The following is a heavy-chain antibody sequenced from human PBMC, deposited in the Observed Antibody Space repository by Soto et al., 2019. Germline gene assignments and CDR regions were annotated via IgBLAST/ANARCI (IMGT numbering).Heavy chain of an antibody. Sequence: WGSLRLSCVASGFTFSTYDINWVRHSPGKGLEWVSSINRASIYIYYADSVRGRFTISRDNAKNSLYLQMDSLRVEDTAVYYCARRTVTTYHYFDYWGQGTLVTVSS. CDR1: GFTFSTYD. V-gene: IGHV3-21*01. CDR2: INRASIYI. J-gene: IGHJ4*02. D-gene: IGHD4-17*01. CDR3: ARRTVTTYHYFDY.